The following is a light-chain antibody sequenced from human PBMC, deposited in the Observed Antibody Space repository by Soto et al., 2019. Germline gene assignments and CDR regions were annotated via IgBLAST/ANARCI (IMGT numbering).Light chain of an antibody. CDR1: TSNIGDNY. V-gene: IGLV1-47*01. Sequence: QSVLTQPPSASGTPGQRVTISCSGSTSNIGDNYVYWYLQLPGTAPKLLIYRNNQRPSGVPDRFSGSKSGTSGSLAISGLRSEDEADYYCAAWYDSLSGVVFGGGTKLTVL. J-gene: IGLJ2*01. CDR3: AAWYDSLSGVV. CDR2: RNN.